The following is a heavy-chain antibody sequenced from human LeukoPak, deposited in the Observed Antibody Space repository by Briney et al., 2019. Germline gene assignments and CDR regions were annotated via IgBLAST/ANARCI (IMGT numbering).Heavy chain of an antibody. CDR2: ISGSGGST. V-gene: IGHV3-23*01. CDR3: AKSPRSYPPGDY. Sequence: PGASLRLSCAASGFTFSSYDMSWVRQAPGKGLEWVSAISGSGGSTYYADSVKGRFTISRDNSKNTLYLQMNSLRAEDTAVYYCAKSPRSYPPGDYWGQGTLVTVSS. CDR1: GFTFSSYD. J-gene: IGHJ4*02. D-gene: IGHD1-26*01.